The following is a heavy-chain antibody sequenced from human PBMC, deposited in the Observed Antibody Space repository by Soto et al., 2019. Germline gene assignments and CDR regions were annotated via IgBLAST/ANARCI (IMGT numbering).Heavy chain of an antibody. D-gene: IGHD2-15*01. CDR3: ARGYCSSVSCHEFDY. Sequence: SETLSLTCTVSGDSVSGYYWNWIRQPPGKGLEWIGNIYYTGSTNYNPSLKSRLTISVDTSKNQFSLKLSSVTAADTAIYYCARGYCSSVSCHEFDYWGQGALVTVSS. CDR2: IYYTGST. V-gene: IGHV4-59*02. CDR1: GDSVSGYY. J-gene: IGHJ4*02.